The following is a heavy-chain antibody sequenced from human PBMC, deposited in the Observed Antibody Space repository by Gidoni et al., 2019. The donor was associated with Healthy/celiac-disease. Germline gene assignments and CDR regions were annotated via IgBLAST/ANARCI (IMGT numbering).Heavy chain of an antibody. V-gene: IGHV4-39*01. Sequence: QLQLQESGPGLVKPSETLSLTCTVSGGSISSSSYYWGWIRQPPGKGLEWIGSIYYSGTTYYNPSLKSRVTISVDTSKNQFSLKLSSVTAADTAVYYCARTGRGYCSRTSCLNWFDPWGQGTLVTVSS. J-gene: IGHJ5*02. CDR3: ARTGRGYCSRTSCLNWFDP. D-gene: IGHD2-2*01. CDR2: IYYSGTT. CDR1: GGSISSSSYY.